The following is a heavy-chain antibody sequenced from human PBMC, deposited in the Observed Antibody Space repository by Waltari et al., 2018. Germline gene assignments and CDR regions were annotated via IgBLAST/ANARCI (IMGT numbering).Heavy chain of an antibody. CDR3: ARDAQLEETYYYGMDV. V-gene: IGHV1-18*01. J-gene: IGHJ6*02. CDR1: GYTFTSYG. CDR2: VSAYNGNT. D-gene: IGHD1-1*01. Sequence: QVQLVQSGAEVKKPGASVKVSCKASGYTFTSYGISWVRQAPGQGLEWMGWVSAYNGNTSYSQKLQGRVTMTTDTSTSTAYMELRSLRSDDTAVYYCARDAQLEETYYYGMDVWGQGTTVTVSS.